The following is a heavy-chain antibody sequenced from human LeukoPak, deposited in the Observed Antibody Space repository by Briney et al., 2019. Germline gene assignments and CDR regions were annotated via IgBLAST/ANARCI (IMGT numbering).Heavy chain of an antibody. CDR1: AGTFSSYA. J-gene: IGHJ4*02. V-gene: IGHV1-69*04. CDR2: IIPILGIA. CDR3: ARRSRNYGGDWPADY. D-gene: IGHD2-21*01. Sequence: SVKVSCKASAGTFSSYAISGVRQAPGQGLEWMGRIIPILGIANYAQKFQGRVTITADKSTSTAYMELSSLRSEDTAVYYCARRSRNYGGDWPADYWGQGTLVTVSS.